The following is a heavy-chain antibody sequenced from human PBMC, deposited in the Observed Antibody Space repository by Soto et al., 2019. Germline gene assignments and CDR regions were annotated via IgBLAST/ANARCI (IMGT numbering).Heavy chain of an antibody. CDR2: MNPNSGNT. D-gene: IGHD3-3*01. CDR1: GYTFTSYD. CDR3: ARGEMSYYAFWSGYYLGPYYGIDV. Sequence: ASVKGSCKAAGYTFTSYDINWVRQATGQGLEWMGWMNPNSGNTGYAQKFQGRVTMTRNTSLSTAYMELSSLRSEDTAVYYCARGEMSYYAFWSGYYLGPYYGIDVWGQGTTVTVSS. J-gene: IGHJ6*02. V-gene: IGHV1-8*01.